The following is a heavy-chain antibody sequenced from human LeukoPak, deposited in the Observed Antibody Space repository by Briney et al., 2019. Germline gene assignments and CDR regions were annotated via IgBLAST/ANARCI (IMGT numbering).Heavy chain of an antibody. CDR1: GFTFSSYA. J-gene: IGHJ4*02. D-gene: IGHD4-23*01. Sequence: GGSLRLSCAASGFTFSSYAMHWVRQAPGKGLEWVAVISYDGSNKYYADSVKGRFTISRDNSKNTLYLQMNSLRAEDTAVYFCVRAIGSNTLWGQGTLVTVSS. CDR2: ISYDGSNK. CDR3: VRAIGSNTL. V-gene: IGHV3-30-3*01.